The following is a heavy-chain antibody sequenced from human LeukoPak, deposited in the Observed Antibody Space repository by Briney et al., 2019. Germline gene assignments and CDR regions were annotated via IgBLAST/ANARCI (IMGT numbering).Heavy chain of an antibody. Sequence: GGSLRLSCVASGFTFNSNAMIWVRQAPGKGLECVSAITAPGDTTFYADSVKGRFTISRDNSKNTLYLQMNSLRAEDTAVYYCARRAGEYPHPYGYWGQGTPVTVSS. CDR3: ARRAGEYPHPYGY. J-gene: IGHJ4*02. CDR2: ITAPGDTT. D-gene: IGHD2/OR15-2a*01. CDR1: GFTFNSNA. V-gene: IGHV3-23*01.